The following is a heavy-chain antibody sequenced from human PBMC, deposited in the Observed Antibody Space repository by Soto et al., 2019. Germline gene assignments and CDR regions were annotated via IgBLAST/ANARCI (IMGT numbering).Heavy chain of an antibody. J-gene: IGHJ6*02. D-gene: IGHD1-7*01. Sequence: GASVKVSCKASGGTFSSYAISWVRQAPGQGLEWMGGIIPIFGTANYAQKFQGRVTITADKSTSTAYMELSSLRSEDTAVYYCARDNWVGPDNWNYHRPTYYYYGMDVWGQGTTVTVSS. V-gene: IGHV1-69*06. CDR3: ARDNWVGPDNWNYHRPTYYYYGMDV. CDR1: GGTFSSYA. CDR2: IIPIFGTA.